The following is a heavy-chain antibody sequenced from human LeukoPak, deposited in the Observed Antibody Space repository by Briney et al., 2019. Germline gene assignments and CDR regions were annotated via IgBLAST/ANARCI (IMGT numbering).Heavy chain of an antibody. CDR2: ISYDGSNK. J-gene: IGHJ6*04. CDR3: ARVPQRYCSGGSCSLGYYGMDV. Sequence: PGRSLRLSCAASGFTFSSYAMHWVRQAPGKGREWVAVISYDGSNKYYADSVKGRFTISRDNSKNTLYLQMNSLRAEDTAVYYCARVPQRYCSGGSCSLGYYGMDVWGKGTTVTVSS. CDR1: GFTFSSYA. D-gene: IGHD2-15*01. V-gene: IGHV3-30*04.